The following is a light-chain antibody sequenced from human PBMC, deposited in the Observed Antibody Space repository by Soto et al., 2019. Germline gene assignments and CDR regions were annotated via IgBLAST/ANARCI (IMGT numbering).Light chain of an antibody. CDR2: LGS. Sequence: EIVVTQSPLSLPVTPGEPASISCKSSQSLLHSNGNTYLDWYLQKPGQSPKLLIYLGSNRASGVPDRLSGSGSGTDFTLNISRVEAEDVGVYYCMQALHARTFGQGTKVEIK. CDR3: MQALHART. V-gene: IGKV2-28*01. CDR1: QSLLHSNGNTY. J-gene: IGKJ1*01.